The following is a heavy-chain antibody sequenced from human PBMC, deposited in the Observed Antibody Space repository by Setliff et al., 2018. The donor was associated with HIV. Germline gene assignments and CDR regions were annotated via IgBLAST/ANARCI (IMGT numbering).Heavy chain of an antibody. V-gene: IGHV5-51*01. Sequence: GESLKISCKGSGFSFTSYWIGWVRQMPGKGLEYMGFIYPGDSDTRYSPSFQGQVTISADMSITTAYLQWNTLKASDTAMYYCATSDYGGDSGHFQHWGQGTLVTVSS. J-gene: IGHJ1*01. D-gene: IGHD2-21*02. CDR1: GFSFTSYW. CDR3: ATSDYGGDSGHFQH. CDR2: IYPGDSDT.